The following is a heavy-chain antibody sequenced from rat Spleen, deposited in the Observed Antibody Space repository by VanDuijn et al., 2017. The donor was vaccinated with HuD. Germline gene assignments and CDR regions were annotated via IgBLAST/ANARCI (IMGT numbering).Heavy chain of an antibody. V-gene: IGHV5S13*01. CDR1: GFTFSNYG. J-gene: IGHJ1*01. CDR2: ISTGGGNT. Sequence: EVQLVESGGGLVQPGRSLKLSCAASGFTFSNYGMAWVRQAPTKGLEWIASISTGGGNTYYRDSVKGRFTISRDNAKSTLYLQMDSLRSEDTANYYCTTQGTYNNHWYFDFWGPGTMVTVSS. CDR3: TTQGTYNNHWYFDF. D-gene: IGHD1-10*01.